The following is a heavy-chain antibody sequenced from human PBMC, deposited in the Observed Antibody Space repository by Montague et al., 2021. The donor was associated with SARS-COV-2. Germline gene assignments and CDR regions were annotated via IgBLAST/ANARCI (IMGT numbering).Heavy chain of an antibody. V-gene: IGHV4-59*09. D-gene: IGHD3-22*01. CDR3: ARGVGYYNYGVDV. J-gene: IGHJ6*02. CDR2: ST. Sequence: STDYSPSLNSRVTISLDTSKNQFSLTVTSVTSADTSVYYCARGVGYYNYGVDVCGPGTTGNVSS.